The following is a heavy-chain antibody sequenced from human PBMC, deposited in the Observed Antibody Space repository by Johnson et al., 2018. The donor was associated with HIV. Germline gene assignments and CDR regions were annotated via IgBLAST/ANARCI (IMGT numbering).Heavy chain of an antibody. Sequence: VQLVESGGGLVQPGGSLRLSCAASAFTFSSYAMSWVRQAPGKGLEWVSIITGSGGSTYYADSVKGRFTISRDNSENTLYLQMHSLRGDDTAVYYCANLEDNTTDAFDIWGQGTLVTVSS. CDR3: ANLEDNTTDAFDI. V-gene: IGHV3-23*04. J-gene: IGHJ3*02. CDR2: ITGSGGST. CDR1: AFTFSSYA. D-gene: IGHD2-15*01.